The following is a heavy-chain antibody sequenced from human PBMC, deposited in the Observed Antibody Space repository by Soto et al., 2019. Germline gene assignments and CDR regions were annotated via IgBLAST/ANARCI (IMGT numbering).Heavy chain of an antibody. CDR2: ISAHNGNT. CDR1: GYTFTSYG. CDR3: ARGRYGDY. V-gene: IGHV1-18*01. J-gene: IGHJ4*02. D-gene: IGHD1-1*01. Sequence: QVHLVQSGAEVKKPGASVKVSCKASGYTFTSYGITWVRQAPGQGLEWMGWISAHNGNTDYAQKLQGRVIVTRDTSTSTAYMELRSLISAEPAVYYCARGRYGDYWGQGALVTVSS.